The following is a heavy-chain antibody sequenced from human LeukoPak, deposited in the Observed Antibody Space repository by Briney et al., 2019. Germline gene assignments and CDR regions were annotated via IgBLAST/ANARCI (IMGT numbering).Heavy chain of an antibody. D-gene: IGHD3-22*01. CDR3: ARVKSYYYDTSDKDAFDI. CDR1: GYIFTSYF. CDR2: IHPRGGST. Sequence: ASVKVSCKASGYIFTSYFMHWVRQAPGQGLEWMGIIHPRGGSTSYTQKFKGRVTMTRDTSTSTVYMELSSLRSDDTAVYYCARVKSYYYDTSDKDAFDIWGQGTMVTVSS. J-gene: IGHJ3*02. V-gene: IGHV1-46*01.